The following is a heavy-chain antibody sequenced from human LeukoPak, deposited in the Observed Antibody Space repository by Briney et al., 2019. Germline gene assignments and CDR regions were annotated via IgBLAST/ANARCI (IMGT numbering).Heavy chain of an antibody. Sequence: GGSLRLSCSASGFSFSSYAMHWGRQAQGKGLEYLSAISTNGGNTYYVDSVKGRFTISRDNSKNTLYLQMTSLRAEDTAVFYCVKDRSTAVAGTLDAFDLWGQGTKVTVSS. V-gene: IGHV3-64D*09. CDR2: ISTNGGNT. CDR1: GFSFSSYA. J-gene: IGHJ3*01. D-gene: IGHD6-19*01. CDR3: VKDRSTAVAGTLDAFDL.